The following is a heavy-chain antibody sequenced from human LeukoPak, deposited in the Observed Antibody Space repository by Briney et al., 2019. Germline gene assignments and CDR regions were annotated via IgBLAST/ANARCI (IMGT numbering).Heavy chain of an antibody. CDR3: ARAEWDIVVVPADYYYYGMDV. D-gene: IGHD2-2*01. Sequence: SVKVSCKASGGTFSSYAISWVRQAPGQGLEWMGRIIPILGIANYAQKFQGRVTITADKSTSTAYMELSSLRSEDTAVYYCARAEWDIVVVPADYYYYGMDVWGQGTTVTVSS. CDR1: GGTFSSYA. CDR2: IIPILGIA. J-gene: IGHJ6*02. V-gene: IGHV1-69*04.